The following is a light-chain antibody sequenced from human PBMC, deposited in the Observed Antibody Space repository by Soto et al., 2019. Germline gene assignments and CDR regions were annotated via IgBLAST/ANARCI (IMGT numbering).Light chain of an antibody. J-gene: IGLJ2*01. CDR3: AVWDDSLSGMV. Sequence: QSVLTQLPSASGTPGQRVTISCSGSSSNIETNTVDWYQHLPGTAPKVLIFNNNQRPSGVPDRFSGSKSGTSASLAISGLQSEDEADYYCAVWDDSLSGMVFGGGTKLTVL. CDR1: SSNIETNT. CDR2: NNN. V-gene: IGLV1-44*01.